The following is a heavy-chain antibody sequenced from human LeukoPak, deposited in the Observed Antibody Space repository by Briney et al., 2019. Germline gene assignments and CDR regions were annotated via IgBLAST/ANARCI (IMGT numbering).Heavy chain of an antibody. J-gene: IGHJ4*02. CDR3: VKPSISSSWDADY. Sequence: GGSLRLSCAASGFTFSSYAMSWVRQAPGQGLDWVSILRDSGADTYYADSVKGRFTISRDNYKNTLYLQMNSLRAEDTAVYYCVKPSISSSWDADYWGQGTLVTVSS. CDR1: GFTFSSYA. D-gene: IGHD6-13*01. CDR2: LRDSGADT. V-gene: IGHV3-23*01.